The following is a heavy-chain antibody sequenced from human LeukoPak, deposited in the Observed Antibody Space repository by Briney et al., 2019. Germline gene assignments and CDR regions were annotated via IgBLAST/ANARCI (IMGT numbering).Heavy chain of an antibody. V-gene: IGHV5-51*01. Sequence: GESLKISCKGSGYSFTSYWIGRVRQMPGKGLEWIGIIYPSDSDIRYSPSFQGQVNISADKSISTAYLQWSSLKASDTAMYYCVRRTTGEYYFDYWGQGTLVTVSS. D-gene: IGHD7-27*01. J-gene: IGHJ4*02. CDR2: IYPSDSDI. CDR3: VRRTTGEYYFDY. CDR1: GYSFTSYW.